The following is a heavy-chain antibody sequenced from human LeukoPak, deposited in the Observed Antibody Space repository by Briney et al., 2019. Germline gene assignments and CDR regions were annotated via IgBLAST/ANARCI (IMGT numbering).Heavy chain of an antibody. Sequence: GGSLRLSCAASGFTFRNYWMGWVRQAPGKGLEWVANTKPDGSAEYYADSVRGRFTTSRDNANNFLYLQMNSLRAEDTAVYCARDGGLNTNFDHWGQGTLVTVSS. CDR2: TKPDGSAE. CDR1: GFTFRNYW. D-gene: IGHD2-15*01. V-gene: IGHV3-7*01. CDR3: ARDGGLNTNFDH. J-gene: IGHJ4*02.